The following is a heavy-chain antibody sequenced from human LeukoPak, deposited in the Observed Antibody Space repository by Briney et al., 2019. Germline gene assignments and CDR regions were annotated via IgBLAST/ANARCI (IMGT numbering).Heavy chain of an antibody. CDR3: ARAAEDDYGDYGEFFDY. CDR1: GYSFTNYA. V-gene: IGHV7-4-1*02. J-gene: IGHJ4*02. Sequence: ASVKVSCKASGYSFTNYAMNWVRQAPGQGLEWMGWINTNTGNPTYAQGFTGRFVFSLDTSVSTAYLQISSLKAEDTAVYYCARAAEDDYGDYGEFFDYWGQGTLVTVSS. CDR2: INTNTGNP. D-gene: IGHD4-17*01.